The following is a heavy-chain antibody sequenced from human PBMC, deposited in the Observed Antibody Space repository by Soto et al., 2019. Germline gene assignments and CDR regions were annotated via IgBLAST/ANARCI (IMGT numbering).Heavy chain of an antibody. J-gene: IGHJ5*02. CDR1: GYSFTKYW. CDR2: IYPSDSTT. V-gene: IGHV5-51*01. CDR3: ARHGFYGDYSSNYFDP. Sequence: GESLKISCKGSGYSFTKYWIAWVRRMPGKGLEYMGIIYPSDSTTRYSPSFQGQVTISADKSISTAYLQWNSLKASDTAMYYCARHGFYGDYSSNYFDPWGQGTLVTVSS. D-gene: IGHD4-17*01.